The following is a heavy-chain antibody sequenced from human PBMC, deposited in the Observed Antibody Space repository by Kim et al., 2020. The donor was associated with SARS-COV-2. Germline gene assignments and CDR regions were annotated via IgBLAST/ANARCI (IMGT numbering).Heavy chain of an antibody. CDR1: GFTFSDYY. CDR3: ARDFLTGFHVSFYYYYGMDG. Sequence: GGSLRLSCAASGFTFSDYYMSWIRQAPGKGLEWVSYISSSGSTIYYADSVKGRFTISRDNAKNLLYLQMNSLRAEDTAVYYCARDFLTGFHVSFYYYYGMDGWGQGTTVTVSS. V-gene: IGHV3-11*01. J-gene: IGHJ6*02. CDR2: ISSSGSTI.